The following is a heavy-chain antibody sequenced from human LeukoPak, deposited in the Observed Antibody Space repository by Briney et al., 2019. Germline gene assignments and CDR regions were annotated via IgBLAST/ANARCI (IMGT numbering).Heavy chain of an antibody. CDR1: GFTFGDYA. V-gene: IGHV3-49*04. CDR3: TSWGYQLLHENFDY. CDR2: IRSKAYGGTT. J-gene: IGHJ4*02. D-gene: IGHD2-2*01. Sequence: QSGGSLRLSCTASGFTFGDYAMSWVRQAPGKGLEWVGFIRSKAYGGTTEYAASVKGRFTISRDDSKSIAYLQMNSLKTEDTAVYYCTSWGYQLLHENFDYWGQGTLVTVSS.